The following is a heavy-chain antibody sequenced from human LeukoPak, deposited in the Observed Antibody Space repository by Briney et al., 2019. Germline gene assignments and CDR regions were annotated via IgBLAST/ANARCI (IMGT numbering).Heavy chain of an antibody. CDR1: GFTFSSYS. J-gene: IGHJ6*01. D-gene: IGHD5-18*01. CDR3: ASGYSYGSRTYGMDV. V-gene: IGHV3-21*01. Sequence: PGGALRLSCAASGFTFSSYSMYWVRQAPGKGLEWVSSICNSSSYIYYVDSVRGRFTISRDKAKNSLYLQINSLRGEDTAVYYCASGYSYGSRTYGMDVSGQGSTVSASS. CDR2: ICNSSSYI.